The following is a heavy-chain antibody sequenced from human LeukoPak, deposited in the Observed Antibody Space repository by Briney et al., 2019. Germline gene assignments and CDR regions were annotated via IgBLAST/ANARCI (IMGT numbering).Heavy chain of an antibody. J-gene: IGHJ3*02. CDR1: GGSFSGYY. CDR2: INHSGST. CDR3: ARGDYVWGSYRSYAFDI. V-gene: IGHV4-34*01. D-gene: IGHD3-16*02. Sequence: PSETLSLTCAVYGGSFSGYYWSWIRQPPGKGLEWIGEINHSGSTNYNPSLKSRVTISVDTSENQFSLKLSSVTAADTAVYYCARGDYVWGSYRSYAFDIWGQGTMVTVSS.